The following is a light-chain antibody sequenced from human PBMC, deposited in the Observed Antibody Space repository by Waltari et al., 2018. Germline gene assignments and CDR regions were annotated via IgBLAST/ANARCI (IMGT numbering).Light chain of an antibody. CDR3: QHYLRLPVT. Sequence: EIVLTQSPGTLSLSPGERATLSCRASQDIRRTFAWYQQKPGQPPRLLIYGASHRATGIPDRFSGSGSETDFSLTISRLEPEDFAVYFCQHYLRLPVTYGQGTKVEI. CDR2: GAS. CDR1: QDIRRT. J-gene: IGKJ1*01. V-gene: IGKV3-20*01.